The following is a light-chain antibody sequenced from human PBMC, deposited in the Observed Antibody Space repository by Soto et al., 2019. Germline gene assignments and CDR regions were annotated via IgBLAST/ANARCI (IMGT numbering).Light chain of an antibody. CDR1: QSVLYSAINKNY. J-gene: IGKJ2*01. Sequence: DIVMTQSPDSLAVSLGERATINCKSSQSVLYSAINKNYLAWYQQRPGQPPKLLIYWASTRESGVPDRFSGSGSGTDFTLTITRLQAEDVEVYYCQQYESTPPTFGQGTKLEIK. V-gene: IGKV4-1*01. CDR3: QQYESTPPT. CDR2: WAS.